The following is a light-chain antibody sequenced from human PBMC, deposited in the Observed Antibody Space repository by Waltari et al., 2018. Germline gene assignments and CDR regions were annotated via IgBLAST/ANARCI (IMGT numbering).Light chain of an antibody. J-gene: IGKJ5*01. CDR1: QSVDSDF. CDR2: GAS. CDR3: QQHRSFT. Sequence: EVVLTQSPGTLSLSPGERATLSCRASQSVDSDFLAWYQQKPGQLPKLLIFGASSRAAGIPDRFSGTGSGTDFSLTINRLEPEDFAVYYCQQHRSFTFGQGTRLEI. V-gene: IGKV3-20*01.